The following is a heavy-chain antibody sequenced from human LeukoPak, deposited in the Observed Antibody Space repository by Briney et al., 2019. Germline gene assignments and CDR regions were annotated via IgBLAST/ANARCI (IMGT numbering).Heavy chain of an antibody. Sequence: QPGGSLRLSCAASGFTFNTYAMSWVRQAPGKGLDWVSTIVGSGDSTYYADSVKGRFTSSRDNSKNTVYLQTNSLRAEDTAVYYRAKGFYFGSGSYRYFDYWGQGTLVTVSS. CDR1: GFTFNTYA. D-gene: IGHD3-10*01. J-gene: IGHJ4*02. V-gene: IGHV3-23*01. CDR3: AKGFYFGSGSYRYFDY. CDR2: IVGSGDST.